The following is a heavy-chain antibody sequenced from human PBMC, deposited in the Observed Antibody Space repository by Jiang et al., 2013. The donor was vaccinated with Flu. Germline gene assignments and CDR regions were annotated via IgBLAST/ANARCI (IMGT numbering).Heavy chain of an antibody. D-gene: IGHD4-17*01. CDR2: IDWDDDK. Sequence: KPTQTLTLTCTFSGFSLSTSGMCVSWIRQPPGKALEWLARIDWDDDKYYSTSLKTRLTISKDTSKNQVVLTMTNMDPVDTATYYCARGAAVTTTDYFDYWGQGTLVTVSS. CDR1: GFSLSTSGMC. J-gene: IGHJ4*02. CDR3: ARGAAVTTTDYFDY. V-gene: IGHV2-70*11.